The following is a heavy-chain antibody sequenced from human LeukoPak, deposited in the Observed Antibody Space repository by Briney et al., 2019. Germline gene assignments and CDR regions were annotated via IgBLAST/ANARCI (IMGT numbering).Heavy chain of an antibody. CDR2: IRYDGSNK. CDR3: AKGASDYYYYMDV. CDR1: GFTFSSYG. V-gene: IGHV3-30*02. D-gene: IGHD1-26*01. Sequence: GGSLRLSCAASGFTFSSYGMHWVRQAPGKGLEWVAFIRYDGSNKYYADSVKGRFTISRDNSKNTLYLQMNSLRAEDTAVYYCAKGASDYYYYMDVWGKGTTVTVSS. J-gene: IGHJ6*03.